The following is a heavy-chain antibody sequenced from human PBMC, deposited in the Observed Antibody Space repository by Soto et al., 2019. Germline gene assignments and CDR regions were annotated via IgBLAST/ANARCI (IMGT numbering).Heavy chain of an antibody. CDR2: ISYDATNT. CDR3: AKSPSSGYPYYFHYGMDV. D-gene: IGHD3-3*01. Sequence: GGSLRLSCAASGFTFSTFGIHWVRQAPGKGLEWVATISYDATNTHYADSVKGRFTISRDNSKNTLYLQINSLRVEDTAVYYCAKSPSSGYPYYFHYGMDVWGQGTTVTVSS. CDR1: GFTFSTFG. V-gene: IGHV3-30*18. J-gene: IGHJ6*02.